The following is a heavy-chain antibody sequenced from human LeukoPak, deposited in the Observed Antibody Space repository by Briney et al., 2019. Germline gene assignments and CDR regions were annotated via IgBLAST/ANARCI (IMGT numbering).Heavy chain of an antibody. J-gene: IGHJ4*02. V-gene: IGHV4-34*01. CDR1: GGSFSGYY. CDR3: AREQLPHHPLDY. CDR2: INHSGST. Sequence: PSETLSLTCAVYGGSFSGYYWSWIRQPPGKGLEWIGEINHSGSTNYNPSLKGRVTISVDTSKNQFSLKLSSVTAADTAVYYCAREQLPHHPLDYWGQGTLVTVSS. D-gene: IGHD5-18*01.